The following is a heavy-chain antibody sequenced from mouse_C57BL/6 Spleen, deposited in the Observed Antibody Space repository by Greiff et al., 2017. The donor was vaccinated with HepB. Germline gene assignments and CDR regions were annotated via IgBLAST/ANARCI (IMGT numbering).Heavy chain of an antibody. CDR3: ARSYYSNWYFDV. CDR2: ISNLAYSI. CDR1: GFTFSDYG. V-gene: IGHV5-15*01. D-gene: IGHD2-5*01. J-gene: IGHJ1*03. Sequence: EVKLVESGGGLVQPGGSLKLSCAASGFTFSDYGMAWVRQAPRKGPEWVAFISNLAYSIYYADTVTGRFTISRENAKNTLYLEMSSLRSEDTAMYYCARSYYSNWYFDVWGTGTTVTVSS.